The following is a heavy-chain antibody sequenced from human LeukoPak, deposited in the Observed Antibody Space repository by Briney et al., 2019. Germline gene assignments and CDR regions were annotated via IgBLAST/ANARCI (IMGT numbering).Heavy chain of an antibody. J-gene: IGHJ5*02. Sequence: PGGSLRLSCAASGFTFSSHAMSWVRQAPGKGLEWVSSISGSGGSTYYADSVKGRCTISRDNSKNTLYLQMNSLRAEDTAVYYCARGGSTWYAVWFDHWGQGTLVTVSS. CDR2: ISGSGGST. D-gene: IGHD6-13*01. V-gene: IGHV3-23*01. CDR1: GFTFSSHA. CDR3: ARGGSTWYAVWFDH.